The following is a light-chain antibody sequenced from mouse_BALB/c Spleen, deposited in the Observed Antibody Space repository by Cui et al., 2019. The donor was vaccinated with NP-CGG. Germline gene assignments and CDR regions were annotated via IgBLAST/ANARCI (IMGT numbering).Light chain of an antibody. CDR3: ALWYSNHWV. V-gene: IGLV1*01. CDR2: GTN. J-gene: IGLJ1*01. Sequence: HAVVNQESALTTSPGETVPLTCRPNTGAVTTSNYANWVQEKPDHLFTGLIGGTNNRAPGVPARFSGSLIGDKAALTITGAQTEDEAIYFCALWYSNHWVFGGGTKLTVL. CDR1: TGAVTTSNY.